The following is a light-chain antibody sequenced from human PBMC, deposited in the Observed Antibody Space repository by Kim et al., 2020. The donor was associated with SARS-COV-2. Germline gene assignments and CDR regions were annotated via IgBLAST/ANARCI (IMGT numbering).Light chain of an antibody. CDR1: SLRSYY. CDR3: NFRDSSAYRWV. V-gene: IGLV3-19*01. CDR2: GKN. J-gene: IGLJ3*02. Sequence: SSELTQDPAVSVALGQTVGITCQGDSLRSYYASWYQQKPGQAPVLVTYGKNNRPSGIPDRFSGSSSGNTASLTITGAQAEDEADYYCNFRDSSAYRWVFG.